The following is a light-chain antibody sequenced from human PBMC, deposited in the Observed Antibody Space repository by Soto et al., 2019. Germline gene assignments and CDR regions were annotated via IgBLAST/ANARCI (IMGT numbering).Light chain of an antibody. CDR1: QSVSSY. Sequence: EIVLTQSPATLSLSPGERATLSCRASQSVSSYLAWYQQKPGQAPRLLTYDASNRATGIPARFSGSGSGTDFTLPISSLEPEDFAVYYCQQRSNWPPSITFGQGRRREIK. J-gene: IGKJ5*01. CDR3: QQRSNWPPSIT. CDR2: DAS. V-gene: IGKV3-11*01.